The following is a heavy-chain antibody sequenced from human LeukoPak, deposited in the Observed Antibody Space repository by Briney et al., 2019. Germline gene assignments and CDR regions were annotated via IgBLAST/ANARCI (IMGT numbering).Heavy chain of an antibody. CDR1: GGTFSSYA. CDR3: ARERVWFGELGAFDI. D-gene: IGHD3-10*01. Sequence: ASVKVSCKASGGTFSSYAISWVRQAPGQGLEWMGGIIPIFGTANYAQKFQGRVTITADESTSTAYMELSRLRSDDTAVYYCARERVWFGELGAFDIWGQGTMVTVSS. J-gene: IGHJ3*02. V-gene: IGHV1-69*01. CDR2: IIPIFGTA.